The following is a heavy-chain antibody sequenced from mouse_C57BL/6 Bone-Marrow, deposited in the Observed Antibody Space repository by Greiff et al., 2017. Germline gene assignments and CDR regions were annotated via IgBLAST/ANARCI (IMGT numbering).Heavy chain of an antibody. CDR1: GFNIKDDY. CDR2: IDPENGDT. CDR3: TTEDYDGAWFAY. V-gene: IGHV14-4*01. J-gene: IGHJ3*01. Sequence: EVQRVESGAELVRPGASVKLSCTASGFNIKDDYMHWVKQRPEQGLEWIGWIDPENGDTEYASKFQGKATITADTSSNTAYLQLSSMTSEDTAVYYCTTEDYDGAWFAYWGQGTLVTVSA. D-gene: IGHD2-4*01.